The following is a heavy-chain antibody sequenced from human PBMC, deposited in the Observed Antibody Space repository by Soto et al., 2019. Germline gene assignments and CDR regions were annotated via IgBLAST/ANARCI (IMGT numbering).Heavy chain of an antibody. CDR1: GFTFSSYA. J-gene: IGHJ4*02. D-gene: IGHD5-12*01. Sequence: QVQLVESGGGVVQPGRSLRLSCAASGFTFSSYAMHWVRQAPGKGLEWVAVISYDGSNKYYADSVKGRFTISRDNSKNTLYLQMNSLRAEDTAVYYCARGPPTGSGYDYCVYWGQGTLVTVSS. V-gene: IGHV3-30-3*01. CDR2: ISYDGSNK. CDR3: ARGPPTGSGYDYCVY.